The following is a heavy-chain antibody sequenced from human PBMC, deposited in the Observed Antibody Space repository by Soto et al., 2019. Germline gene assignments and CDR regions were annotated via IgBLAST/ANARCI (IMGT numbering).Heavy chain of an antibody. Sequence: SQTLSLTCAISGDSVSSNTASWNWIRQAPSRGLEWLGRTYFRSKWYNDYAVSVKSRIIINPDTSNNQFSLQLNSVTPEDTAVYFCAKGDNLGPKTGYAFDPWGQGIMVTVSS. J-gene: IGHJ5*02. D-gene: IGHD5-12*01. CDR3: AKGDNLGPKTGYAFDP. CDR2: TYFRSKWYN. V-gene: IGHV6-1*01. CDR1: GDSVSSNTAS.